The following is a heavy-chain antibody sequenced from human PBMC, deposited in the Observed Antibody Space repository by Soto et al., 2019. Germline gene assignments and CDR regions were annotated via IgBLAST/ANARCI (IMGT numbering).Heavy chain of an antibody. D-gene: IGHD5-12*01. CDR2: IIPIFGTA. Sequence: SVKVSCKASGGTFSSYAISWVRQAPGQGLEWMGGIIPIFGTANYAQKFQGRVTITADESTSTAYMELSSLRPEDTAVYYCARERWLQLRPDAFDIWGQGTMVTVSS. V-gene: IGHV1-69*13. J-gene: IGHJ3*02. CDR1: GGTFSSYA. CDR3: ARERWLQLRPDAFDI.